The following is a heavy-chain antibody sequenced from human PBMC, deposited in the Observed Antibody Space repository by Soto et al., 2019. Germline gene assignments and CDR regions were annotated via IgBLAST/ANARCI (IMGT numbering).Heavy chain of an antibody. CDR1: GGSISSGGYY. CDR2: IYYSGTT. CDR3: ARXRAGFFWSGRRDNWFDP. D-gene: IGHD3-3*01. V-gene: IGHV4-31*03. J-gene: IGHJ5*02. Sequence: PSETLSLTCTVSGGSISSGGYYWSWIRQHPGKGLEWIAYIYYSGTTYYNPSLKSRVTISLDTSKNQFSLKLSSVTAADTAVYYCARXRAGFFWSGRRDNWFDPWGQGTLVTVSS.